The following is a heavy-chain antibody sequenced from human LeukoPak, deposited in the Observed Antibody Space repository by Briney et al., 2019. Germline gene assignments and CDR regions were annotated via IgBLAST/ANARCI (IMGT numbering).Heavy chain of an antibody. V-gene: IGHV3-23*01. Sequence: GGSQRLSCAASGFTFSSYAVTWVRQAPGKGLEWVSAISGSGGSTYYADSVKGRFTISRNNSKNTLYLQMNSLRAEDTAVYYCAKSASFGALQDFDYWGQGPLVTVSS. CDR2: ISGSGGST. D-gene: IGHD3-10*01. CDR3: AKSASFGALQDFDY. CDR1: GFTFSSYA. J-gene: IGHJ4*02.